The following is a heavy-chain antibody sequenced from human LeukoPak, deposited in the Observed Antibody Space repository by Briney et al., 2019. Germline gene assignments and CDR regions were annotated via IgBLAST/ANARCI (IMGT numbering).Heavy chain of an antibody. CDR2: INPSGGST. CDR3: ARGIGDYADY. V-gene: IGHV1-46*01. J-gene: IGHJ4*02. D-gene: IGHD2/OR15-2a*01. CDR1: GYTFTSDY. Sequence: ASLKVSCKASGYTFTSDYMHWVRHAPGQRLEWMGIINPSGGSTSYAQKFQGRVTMTRDTSTSTVYMELSSLRSEDTAVYYCARGIGDYADYWGRGTLVTVSS.